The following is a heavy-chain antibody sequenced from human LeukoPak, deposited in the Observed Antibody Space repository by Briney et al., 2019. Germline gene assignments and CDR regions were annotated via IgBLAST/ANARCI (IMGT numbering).Heavy chain of an antibody. J-gene: IGHJ6*02. Sequence: GGSLRLSCAASGFTFSSYAMSWVRQAPGKGLEWVSAISGSGGSTYYADSVKGRFTISRDNSKNTLYLQMNSLRAEDTAVYYCAKALLMYDYYYYGMDVWGQGTLVTVSS. V-gene: IGHV3-23*01. CDR2: ISGSGGST. D-gene: IGHD2-8*01. CDR1: GFTFSSYA. CDR3: AKALLMYDYYYYGMDV.